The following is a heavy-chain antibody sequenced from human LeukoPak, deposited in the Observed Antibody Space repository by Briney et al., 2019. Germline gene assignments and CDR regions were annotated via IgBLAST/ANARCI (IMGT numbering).Heavy chain of an antibody. V-gene: IGHV3-23*01. CDR3: AKGSREWELLDAFDI. D-gene: IGHD1-26*01. CDR1: GFTFSSYG. J-gene: IGHJ3*02. Sequence: PGGSLRLSCAASGFTFSSYGMTWVRQAPGKGLDWVSGISGSGARTDYADSVKGRFTISRDNAKNTLYPQMNSLRAEDTAVYYCAKGSREWELLDAFDIWGQGTMVTVSS. CDR2: ISGSGART.